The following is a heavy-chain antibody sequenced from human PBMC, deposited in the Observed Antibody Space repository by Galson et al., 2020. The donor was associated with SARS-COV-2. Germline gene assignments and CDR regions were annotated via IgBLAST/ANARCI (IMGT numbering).Heavy chain of an antibody. J-gene: IGHJ6*03. Sequence: PGGSLRLSCEASGVSFSEYIMSWVRQAPGKGLEWVSVISNLGGTTSYADSVRGRFTISRDNSKNTLYLQMNSLRVEDTAVYHCAKDRFGSSILMDYMDVWGKGTTVTVSS. D-gene: IGHD2-8*01. CDR2: ISNLGGTT. CDR1: GVSFSEYI. V-gene: IGHV3-23*01. CDR3: AKDRFGSSILMDYMDV.